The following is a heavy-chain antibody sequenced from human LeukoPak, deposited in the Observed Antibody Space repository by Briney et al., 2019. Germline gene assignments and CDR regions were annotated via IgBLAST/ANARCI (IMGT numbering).Heavy chain of an antibody. CDR3: ARDGSYSSSWYFDY. CDR2: IPYDGSDK. D-gene: IGHD6-13*01. Sequence: PGGSLRLSCAASGFPFSSYGMHWVRQAPGKGLEWVAFIPYDGSDKFYADSVKGRFTISRDNSKNTLYLQMNSLRAEDTAVYYCARDGSYSSSWYFDYWGQGTLVTVSS. CDR1: GFPFSSYG. J-gene: IGHJ4*02. V-gene: IGHV3-30*02.